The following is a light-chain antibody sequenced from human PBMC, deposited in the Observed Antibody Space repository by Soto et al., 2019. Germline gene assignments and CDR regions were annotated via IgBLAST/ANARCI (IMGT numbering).Light chain of an antibody. Sequence: DIQMTQSPTSLSASIGDRVTITCRASQSISRYLNWYRQNPGTAPKLLIYGASSLQSGVPSRFSGSGSGTDFTLTISSLQPEDSATYYCQQSAITPRTFGQGTKVEI. J-gene: IGKJ1*01. V-gene: IGKV1-39*01. CDR2: GAS. CDR1: QSISRY. CDR3: QQSAITPRT.